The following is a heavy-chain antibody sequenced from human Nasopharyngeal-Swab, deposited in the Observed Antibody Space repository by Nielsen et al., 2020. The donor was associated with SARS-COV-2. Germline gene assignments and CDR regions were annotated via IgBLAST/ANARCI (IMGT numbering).Heavy chain of an antibody. Sequence: SETLSLTCTVSGGSISSSSYYWGWIRQPPGKGLEWIGSIYYSGSTYYNPSLTSRVTISVDTSKNQFSLKLSSVTAADTAVYYCARPGYSSGWGFEWDWYFDLWGRGTLVTVSS. D-gene: IGHD6-19*01. J-gene: IGHJ2*01. CDR1: GGSISSSSYY. CDR2: IYYSGST. CDR3: ARPGYSSGWGFEWDWYFDL. V-gene: IGHV4-39*01.